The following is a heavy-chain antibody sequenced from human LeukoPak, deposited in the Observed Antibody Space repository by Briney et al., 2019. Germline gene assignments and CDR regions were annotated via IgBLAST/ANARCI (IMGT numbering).Heavy chain of an antibody. CDR2: IGSSSSTI. J-gene: IGHJ2*01. Sequence: PGGSLRLSCAASGFTFSSYSMNWVRQAPGKGLEWVSYIGSSSSTIYYADSVKGRFTISRDNAKNSLYLQMNSLRAEDTAVYYCAREPYRTWYFDLWGRGTLVTVSS. V-gene: IGHV3-48*01. CDR1: GFTFSSYS. CDR3: AREPYRTWYFDL. D-gene: IGHD1-14*01.